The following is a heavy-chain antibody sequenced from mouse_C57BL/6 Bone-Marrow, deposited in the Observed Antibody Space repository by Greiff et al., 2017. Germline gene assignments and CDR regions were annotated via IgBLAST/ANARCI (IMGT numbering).Heavy chain of an antibody. CDR2: ISDGGSYT. J-gene: IGHJ1*03. CDR1: GFTFSDYG. V-gene: IGHV5-4*01. Sequence: EVKLMESGGGLVKPGGSLKLSCAASGFTFSDYGMHWVRQTPEKRLEWVATISDGGSYTYYPDNVKGRFTISRDNAKNNLYLQMSHLKSEDTAMYYCAREGTMIWYFDVWGTGTTVTVSS. CDR3: AREGTMIWYFDV. D-gene: IGHD2-4*01.